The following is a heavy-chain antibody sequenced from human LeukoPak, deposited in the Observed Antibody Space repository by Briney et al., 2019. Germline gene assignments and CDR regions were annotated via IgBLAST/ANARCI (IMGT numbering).Heavy chain of an antibody. Sequence: PGGSLRLSCSAPGFAFTTSLMHWVRHAPGKGLVWVSRINSDGDITNYANSVKGRCTISRDNAMNTLYLQMDSLRAEDTAVFYCVRGDNAFDYWGQGTLVTVSS. CDR2: INSDGDIT. J-gene: IGHJ4*02. CDR1: GFAFTTSL. D-gene: IGHD1-1*01. V-gene: IGHV3-74*01. CDR3: VRGDNAFDY.